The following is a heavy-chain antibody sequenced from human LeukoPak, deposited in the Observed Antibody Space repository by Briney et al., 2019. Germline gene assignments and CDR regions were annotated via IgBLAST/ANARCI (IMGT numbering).Heavy chain of an antibody. CDR2: ISSSSNTI. CDR3: AREAVPADHYYYYYMDV. D-gene: IGHD2-2*01. J-gene: IGHJ6*03. V-gene: IGHV3-48*01. Sequence: GGSLRLSCAVSGFTFTSFAMNWVRQAPGKGLEWVSYISSSSNTIYYADSVKGRFTISRDNAKNSLSLQMSSLRAEDTAVYYCAREAVPADHYYYYYMDVWGKGTTVTVSS. CDR1: GFTFTSFA.